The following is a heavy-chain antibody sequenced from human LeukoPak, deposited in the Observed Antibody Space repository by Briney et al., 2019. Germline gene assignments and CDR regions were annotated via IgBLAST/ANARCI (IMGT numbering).Heavy chain of an antibody. CDR2: IYYSGST. Sequence: TSETLSLTCTVSGGSISSYDWSWIRQPPGKGLEWVGYIYYSGSTNYNPSLKRRVTISVDTSKNQFSLKLSSVTAADTAVYYCARDLVGAFDIWGQGTMVTVSS. J-gene: IGHJ3*02. CDR3: ARDLVGAFDI. CDR1: GGSISSYD. D-gene: IGHD2-21*01. V-gene: IGHV4-59*01.